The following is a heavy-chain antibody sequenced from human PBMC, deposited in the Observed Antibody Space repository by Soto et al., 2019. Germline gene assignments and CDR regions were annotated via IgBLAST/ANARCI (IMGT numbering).Heavy chain of an antibody. Sequence: EAQLLESGGGLVQPGESLRLSCAASGFTFSNYAMSWVRQAPGKGLEWVSVVSDDGGTTFYADSVMARFTISRDNSKNTVDLQMNSLRAEDTAVYYCAKADTGHFRPFEYCGQGTLVTVSS. CDR1: GFTFSNYA. D-gene: IGHD3-9*01. V-gene: IGHV3-23*01. CDR2: VSDDGGTT. J-gene: IGHJ4*02. CDR3: AKADTGHFRPFEY.